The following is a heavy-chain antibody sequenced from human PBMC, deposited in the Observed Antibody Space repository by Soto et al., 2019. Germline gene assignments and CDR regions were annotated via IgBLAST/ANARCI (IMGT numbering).Heavy chain of an antibody. J-gene: IGHJ4*02. CDR2: IYYSGST. Sequence: ETLSLTCTVSGGSISSYYWSWIRQPPGKGLEWIGYIYYSGSTDYSPSLKSRVTISVDTSKNQFSLKLSSVTAADTAVYYCARDSSYYGSGSSIDYWGQGTLVTVSS. V-gene: IGHV4-59*01. CDR3: ARDSSYYGSGSSIDY. D-gene: IGHD3-10*01. CDR1: GGSISSYY.